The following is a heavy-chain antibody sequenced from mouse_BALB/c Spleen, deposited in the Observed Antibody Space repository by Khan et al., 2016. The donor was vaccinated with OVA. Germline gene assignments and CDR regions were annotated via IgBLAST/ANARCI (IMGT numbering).Heavy chain of an antibody. CDR1: GYSITSGYA. Sequence: EVQLQESGPGLVKPSQSLSLTCTVTGYSITSGYAWNWIRQFPGNKLEWMGYISYSGFTNYNPSLKSRISITRDTSKNQFFLQLSSVTSEDTATYSCARSNYYGYYFDYWGQGATLTVSS. V-gene: IGHV3-2*02. CDR3: ARSNYYGYYFDY. D-gene: IGHD1-1*01. J-gene: IGHJ2*01. CDR2: ISYSGFT.